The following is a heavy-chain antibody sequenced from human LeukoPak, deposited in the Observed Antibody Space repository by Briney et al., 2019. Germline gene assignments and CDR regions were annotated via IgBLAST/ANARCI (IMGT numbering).Heavy chain of an antibody. V-gene: IGHV4-61*08. CDR3: ARDSETTVTLRAFDY. Sequence: SGPTLVNPTQTLTLTCTFSGFSLSTSGVGVGWIRQPPGKGLEWIGYIYYSGSTNYNPSLKSRVTISVDTSKNQFSLKLSSVTAADTAVYYCARDSETTVTLRAFDYWGQGTLVTVSS. J-gene: IGHJ4*02. CDR2: IYYSGST. D-gene: IGHD4-11*01. CDR1: GFSLSTSGVG.